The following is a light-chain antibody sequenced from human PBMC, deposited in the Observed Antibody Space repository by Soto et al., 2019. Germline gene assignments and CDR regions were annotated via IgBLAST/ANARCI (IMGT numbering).Light chain of an antibody. CDR3: QQYGCSPRT. Sequence: EIVLTQSPGTLSLSPGEGATLSCRASQSISSNFLAWYQQKRGQAPRLLIHGASNRATGIPDRFSGSGSGTDFTLTITRLEPEDFAVYYCQQYGCSPRTFGQGTKVDIK. CDR2: GAS. CDR1: QSISSNF. J-gene: IGKJ1*01. V-gene: IGKV3-20*01.